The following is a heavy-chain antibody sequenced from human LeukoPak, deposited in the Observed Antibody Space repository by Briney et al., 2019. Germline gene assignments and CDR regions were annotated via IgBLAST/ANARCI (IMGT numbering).Heavy chain of an antibody. Sequence: SSETLSLTCAFHGGSFSAYYWSCIRRPPGKGLERIGEINHSGRTNYNPSLKSRVTISVDTSKNQFSLKLSSVTAADTAVYYCASTQIVGGSLSNNWGQGTLVTVSS. CDR2: INHSGRT. D-gene: IGHD1-26*01. CDR3: ASTQIVGGSLSNN. J-gene: IGHJ4*02. CDR1: GGSFSAYY. V-gene: IGHV4-34*01.